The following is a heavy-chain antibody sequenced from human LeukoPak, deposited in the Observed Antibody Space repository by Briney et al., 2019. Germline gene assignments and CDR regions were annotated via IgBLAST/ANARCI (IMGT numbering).Heavy chain of an antibody. CDR2: IGGSGTRT. CDR1: GFTFTTYG. D-gene: IGHD3-22*01. J-gene: IGHJ4*02. CDR3: ARDYYDGIGYYYEDY. Sequence: PGGSLRLSCSASGFTFTTYGMNWVRQAPGKGLEWVSGIGGSGTRTYYADSVKGRFTISRDNSKNTLSLQMNSLRAEDTAVYYCARDYYDGIGYYYEDYWGQGTLVTVSS. V-gene: IGHV3-23*01.